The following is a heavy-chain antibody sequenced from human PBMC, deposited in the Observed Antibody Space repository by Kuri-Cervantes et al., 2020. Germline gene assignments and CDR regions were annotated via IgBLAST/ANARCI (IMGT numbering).Heavy chain of an antibody. CDR3: ARFRKSGSYGGWFDP. J-gene: IGHJ5*02. V-gene: IGHV3-7*04. CDR2: IKEDGSEK. Sequence: GGSLRLSCAASGFTFSSYWMSWVRQAPGKGLEWVANIKEDGSEKYYVDSVKGRFTISRDNAKNSLYLQMNSLRAEDTAVYYCARFRKSGSYGGWFDPWGQGTLVTVSS. D-gene: IGHD1-26*01. CDR1: GFTFSSYW.